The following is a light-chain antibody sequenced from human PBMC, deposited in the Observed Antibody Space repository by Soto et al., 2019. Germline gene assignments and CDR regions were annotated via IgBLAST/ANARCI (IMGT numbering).Light chain of an antibody. J-gene: IGLJ2*01. CDR2: DVS. Sequence: QSVLTQPRSVSGSPGQSVTISCTGTSSDVGGYNYVSWYQQHPGKAPKLMIYDVSKRPSGVPDRFSGSKSGNTASLTISGLRAEDEADYYCCSYAGSSLFGGGTKLTVL. CDR3: CSYAGSSL. CDR1: SSDVGGYNY. V-gene: IGLV2-11*01.